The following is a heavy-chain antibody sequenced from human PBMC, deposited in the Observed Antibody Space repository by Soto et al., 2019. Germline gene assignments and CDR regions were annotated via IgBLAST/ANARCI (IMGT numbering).Heavy chain of an antibody. CDR3: ARATTATTYGGY. CDR2: IAVNRGNT. Sequence: QVHLVQSGAEVKNPGASVKVSCKASGYTFTNYGISWVRQAPGQGLEWMGWIAVNRGNTYSAQKVQGRLTMTTDTSTSTAYMELRSLESDDTAVYYCARATTATTYGGYWGQGTLVTVSS. V-gene: IGHV1-18*01. J-gene: IGHJ4*02. CDR1: GYTFTNYG. D-gene: IGHD4-17*01.